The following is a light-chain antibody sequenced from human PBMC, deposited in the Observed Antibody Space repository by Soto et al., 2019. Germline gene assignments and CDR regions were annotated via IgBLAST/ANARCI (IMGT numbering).Light chain of an antibody. CDR2: GAS. CDR1: QSVRSTS. J-gene: IGKJ5*01. CDR3: QQYGTSPIT. V-gene: IGKV3-20*01. Sequence: EIVLTQSPGTLSLSPGERATLSCRASQSVRSTSLAWYQQKPGQAPRLLIYGASSRATDIPDRFSGSGSGTDFTLTISRLEPEDFAVYYCQQYGTSPITFGQGTRLEIK.